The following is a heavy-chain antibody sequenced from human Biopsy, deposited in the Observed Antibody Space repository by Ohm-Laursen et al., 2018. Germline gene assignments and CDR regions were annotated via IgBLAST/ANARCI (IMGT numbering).Heavy chain of an antibody. CDR3: ARDALGGGSYRFFY. CDR2: IIPIFGTA. J-gene: IGHJ4*02. CDR1: GGTFTNYA. Sequence: SSVKVSCKASGGTFTNYAISWVRQAPGQGLEWMGGIIPIFGTANYAQKFQGRVTITADESTSTAYMELSSLRSDDTAVYYCARDALGGGSYRFFYWGQGFLVTVSS. V-gene: IGHV1-69*01. D-gene: IGHD1-26*01.